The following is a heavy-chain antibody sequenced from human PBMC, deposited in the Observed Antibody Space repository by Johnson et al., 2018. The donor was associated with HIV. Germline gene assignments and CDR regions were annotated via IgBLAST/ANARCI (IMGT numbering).Heavy chain of an antibody. J-gene: IGHJ3*02. CDR3: ARRRVAGDDTFDM. CDR1: GFTFDDYA. CDR2: INWNGGST. D-gene: IGHD6-19*01. V-gene: IGHV3-20*04. Sequence: VQLVESGGGLVQPGRSLRLSCAASGFTFDDYAMHWVRQAPGKGLEWVSGINWNGGSTGYEDSVKGRLTISRDNAKNSLYLQMNSLRAEDTAVYYCARRRVAGDDTFDMWGQGTMVSVSS.